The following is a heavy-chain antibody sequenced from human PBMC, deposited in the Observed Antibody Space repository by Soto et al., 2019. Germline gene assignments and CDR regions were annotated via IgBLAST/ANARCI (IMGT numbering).Heavy chain of an antibody. J-gene: IGHJ4*02. CDR1: GFTFSSYA. V-gene: IGHV3-23*01. D-gene: IGHD2-2*01. Sequence: GGSLRLSCAASGFTFSSYAMSWVRQAPGKGLEWVSAISGSGGSTYYADSVKGRFTISRDNSKNTLYLQMNSLRAEDTAVYYWAKAKRGGYCSSSSCYPLGYWGQGTLVTVSS. CDR2: ISGSGGST. CDR3: AKAKRGGYCSSSSCYPLGY.